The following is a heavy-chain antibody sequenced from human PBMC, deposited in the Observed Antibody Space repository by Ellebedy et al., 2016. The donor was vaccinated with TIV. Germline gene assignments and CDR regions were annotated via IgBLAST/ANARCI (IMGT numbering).Heavy chain of an antibody. V-gene: IGHV5-51*01. Sequence: GESLKISCQSSGYRFSNHWIAWVRQQRGKGLEWVGFIYPDDSDTRYSPSFQGQVTISSDNSISTVYLHWSGLKASDTAVYFCARLRDALADELDFWGQGTLVTVFS. CDR2: IYPDDSDT. CDR1: GYRFSNHW. D-gene: IGHD1-1*01. CDR3: ARLRDALADELDF. J-gene: IGHJ4*02.